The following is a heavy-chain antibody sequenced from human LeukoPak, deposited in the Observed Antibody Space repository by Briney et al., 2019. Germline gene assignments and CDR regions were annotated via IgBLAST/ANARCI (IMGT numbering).Heavy chain of an antibody. V-gene: IGHV3-74*01. CDR3: ARDRTTIFGVVLDY. D-gene: IGHD3-3*01. J-gene: IGHJ4*02. CDR2: IRSDGSVS. Sequence: GGSLRLSCAASGFTSSDSWMHWVRQVPGKGLVSVSLIRSDGSVSYYADSVKGRFTISRDNAKKSLYLQINSLRAEDTAVYYCARDRTTIFGVVLDYWGQGTLVTVSS. CDR1: GFTSSDSW.